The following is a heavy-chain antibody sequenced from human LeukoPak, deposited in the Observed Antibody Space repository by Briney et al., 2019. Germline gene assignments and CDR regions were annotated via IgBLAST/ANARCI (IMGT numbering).Heavy chain of an antibody. Sequence: PSETLSLTCTVSGGSISSSSYYWGWLRQPPGKGLEWIGSIYYSGSTYYNPSLKSRVTISVDTSKNQFSLKLSSVTAADTAVYYCANQLRYFDWLLPPPFDYWGQGTLVTVSS. CDR1: GGSISSSSYY. D-gene: IGHD3-9*01. CDR2: IYYSGST. CDR3: ANQLRYFDWLLPPPFDY. V-gene: IGHV4-39*01. J-gene: IGHJ4*02.